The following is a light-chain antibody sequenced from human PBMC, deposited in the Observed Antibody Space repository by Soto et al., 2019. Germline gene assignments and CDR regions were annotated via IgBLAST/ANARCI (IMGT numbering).Light chain of an antibody. CDR1: QSISSY. J-gene: IGKJ2*01. CDR3: HQSYSTPYA. Sequence: DLPMTQSPSSLSASVGDRVTITCRASQSISSYLNWYQQKPGQAPTLPIYAASSLHSGVPSRFSGSGAGTDFSLTISSLQPEDFPTYYCHQSYSTPYAFGQGTKLEIK. V-gene: IGKV1-39*01. CDR2: AAS.